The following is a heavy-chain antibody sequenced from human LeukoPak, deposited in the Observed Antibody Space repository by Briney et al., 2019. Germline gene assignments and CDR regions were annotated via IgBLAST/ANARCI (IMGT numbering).Heavy chain of an antibody. CDR2: IYYSGST. J-gene: IGHJ2*01. V-gene: IGHV4-39*07. D-gene: IGHD2-15*01. CDR3: ARSATLFCSGGSCPPPRASWYFDL. Sequence: SETLSLTCTVSGGSISSSSYYWGWIRQPPGKGLEWIGSIYYSGSTYYNPSLKSRVTISVDTSKNQFFLKLSSVTAADTAVYYCARSATLFCSGGSCPPPRASWYFDLWGRGTLVTVSS. CDR1: GGSISSSSYY.